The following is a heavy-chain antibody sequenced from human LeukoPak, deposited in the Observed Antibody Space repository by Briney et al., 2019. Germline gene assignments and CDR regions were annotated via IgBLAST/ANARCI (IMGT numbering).Heavy chain of an antibody. V-gene: IGHV1-69*04. J-gene: IGHJ5*02. CDR1: GGTFSSYA. CDR3: ASTGVQRGYCSGGSCYSSNWFDP. CDR2: IIPILGIA. Sequence: GSSVKVSCKASGGTFSSYAISWVRQAPGQGLEWMGRIIPILGIANYAQKFQGRVTITADKSTSTAYMELSSLRSEDTAVYYCASTGVQRGYCSGGSCYSSNWFDPWGQGTLVTVSS. D-gene: IGHD2-15*01.